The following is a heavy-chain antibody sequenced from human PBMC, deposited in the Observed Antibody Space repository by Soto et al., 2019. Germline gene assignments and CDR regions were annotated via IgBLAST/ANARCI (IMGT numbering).Heavy chain of an antibody. CDR3: AKGRASDCPGCTQDY. CDR2: VSGSGDST. V-gene: IGHV3-23*01. CDR1: AFTFSSYA. J-gene: IGHJ4*02. Sequence: ELRLLESGGGLAQPGGSLRLSFAASAFTFSSYAMSWVRQAPGKGLEWASAVSGSGDSTYYADSVKGRFTISRDNSKNTLYLQMNSLRAEDTAVYYCAKGRASDCPGCTQDYWGQGTLVTVSS. D-gene: IGHD2-21*02.